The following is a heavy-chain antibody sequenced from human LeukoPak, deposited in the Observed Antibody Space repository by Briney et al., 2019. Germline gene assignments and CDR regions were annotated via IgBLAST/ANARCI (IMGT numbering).Heavy chain of an antibody. CDR3: ARVHSSSWYPLLY. D-gene: IGHD6-13*01. Sequence: RSLRLSCAASGFTFSSYAMHWVRQAPGKGLEWVAVISYDGSNKYYADSVKGRFTISRDNSKNTLYLQMNSLRAEDTAVYYCARVHSSSWYPLLYWGQGTLVTVSS. CDR1: GFTFSSYA. V-gene: IGHV3-30*04. J-gene: IGHJ4*02. CDR2: ISYDGSNK.